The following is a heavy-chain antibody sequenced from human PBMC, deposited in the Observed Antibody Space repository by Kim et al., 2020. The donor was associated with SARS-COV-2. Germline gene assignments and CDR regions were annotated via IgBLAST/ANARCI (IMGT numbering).Heavy chain of an antibody. J-gene: IGHJ5*02. V-gene: IGHV4-59*01. CDR3: AREREGWFDP. Sequence: STNHNPPLKSRVTISVDTSKNQFSLKLSSVTAADTAVYYWAREREGWFDPWGQGTLVTVSS. D-gene: IGHD1-26*01. CDR2: ST.